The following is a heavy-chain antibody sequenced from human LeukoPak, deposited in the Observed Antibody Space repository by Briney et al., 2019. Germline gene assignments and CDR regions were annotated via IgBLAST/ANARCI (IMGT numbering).Heavy chain of an antibody. CDR3: ARGTENIVVAAPYYFDY. CDR2: INHSGST. CDR1: GGSFSGYY. J-gene: IGHJ4*02. V-gene: IGHV4-34*01. D-gene: IGHD6-19*01. Sequence: SETLSLTCAVYGGSFSGYYWSWIRQPPGKGLEWIGEINHSGSTNYNPSLKSRVTISVDTSKNQFSLKLSSVTAADTAVYYCARGTENIVVAAPYYFDYWGQGTLVTVSS.